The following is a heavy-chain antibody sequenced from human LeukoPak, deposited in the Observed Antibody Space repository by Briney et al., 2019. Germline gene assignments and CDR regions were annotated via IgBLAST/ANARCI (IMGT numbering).Heavy chain of an antibody. CDR1: GGSFSGYY. CDR2: ISHNGVT. CDR3: ARGPFFVVVPAAMSYGFDP. J-gene: IGHJ5*02. Sequence: KPSETLSLTCAVYGGSFSGYYWTWIRQPPGKGLEWIGEISHNGVTNYNPSLKSRVAISVDTSKNQFSLKLSSVTAADTAVYYCARGPFFVVVPAAMSYGFDPWGQGTLVTVSS. V-gene: IGHV4-34*01. D-gene: IGHD2-2*01.